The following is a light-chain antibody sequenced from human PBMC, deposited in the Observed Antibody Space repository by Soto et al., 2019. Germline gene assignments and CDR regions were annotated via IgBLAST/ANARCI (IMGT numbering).Light chain of an antibody. CDR2: GAS. CDR3: QQYGSSGT. V-gene: IGKV3-20*01. J-gene: IGKJ1*01. Sequence: EIGLTQSPGTLSLSPGERAPLYCRPRQSVSNNYLAWYQQKPGQAPRLLIYGASTRATGIPDRFSGSGSGTDFTLTISRLEPEDFAVYYCQQYGSSGTFGQGTKVDIK. CDR1: QSVSNNY.